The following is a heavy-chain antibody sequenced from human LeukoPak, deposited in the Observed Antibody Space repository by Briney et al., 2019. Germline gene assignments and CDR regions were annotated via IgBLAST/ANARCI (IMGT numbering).Heavy chain of an antibody. V-gene: IGHV3-7*05. CDR3: ARDRSPLGKQLVFDY. J-gene: IGHJ4*02. CDR2: IEQDGSEK. D-gene: IGHD6-6*01. Sequence: GGSLRLSCTASGSTFSSYWMSWVRQAPGKGLEWVANIEQDGSEKYYVDSVKGRFTISRDNAKNSLYLQMNSLRAEDTAVYYCARDRSPLGKQLVFDYWGQGTLVTVSS. CDR1: GSTFSSYW.